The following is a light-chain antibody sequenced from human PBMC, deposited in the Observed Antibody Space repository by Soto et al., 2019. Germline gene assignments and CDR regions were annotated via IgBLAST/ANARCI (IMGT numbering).Light chain of an antibody. Sequence: DIQMTQSPSTLSASVRDRVTMNCRASVSISSGLAWLQHRPGKALKLLMYDACGFESGVPSRFSGSGSGIEFTLTIRSLQPDDFSTYYCQQYGTYLWTFGQGTKVDIK. CDR3: QQYGTYLWT. V-gene: IGKV1-5*01. J-gene: IGKJ1*01. CDR2: DAC. CDR1: VSISSG.